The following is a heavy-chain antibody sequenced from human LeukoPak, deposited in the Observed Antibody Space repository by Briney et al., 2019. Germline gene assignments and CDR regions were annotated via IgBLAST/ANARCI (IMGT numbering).Heavy chain of an antibody. J-gene: IGHJ4*02. CDR3: AKRMGYDFGLFDY. CDR2: ISNSGGRT. V-gene: IGHV3-23*01. D-gene: IGHD2/OR15-2a*01. Sequence: PGGSLRLSCAASGLTFSNYAVGWVRQAPGRGLEWVSAISNSGGRTYYADSVKGRFTISRDNSKNTLYLQMNSLRDDDAGVYYCAKRMGYDFGLFDYWGQGALVTVSS. CDR1: GLTFSNYA.